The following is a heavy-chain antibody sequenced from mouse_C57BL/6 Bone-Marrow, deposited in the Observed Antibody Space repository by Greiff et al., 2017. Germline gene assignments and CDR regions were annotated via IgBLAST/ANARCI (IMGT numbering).Heavy chain of an antibody. J-gene: IGHJ3*01. D-gene: IGHD2-2*01. V-gene: IGHV1-4*01. CDR3: ARNRWGYDGPLFAY. CDR1: GYTFTSYT. CDR2: INPSSGYT. Sequence: QVQLQQSGAELARPGASVKMSCKASGYTFTSYTMHWVNQRPGQGLEWIGYINPSSGYTKYNQKFKDKATLTADKSSSTAYMQLSSLTSEDSAVYYCARNRWGYDGPLFAYWGQGTLVTVSA.